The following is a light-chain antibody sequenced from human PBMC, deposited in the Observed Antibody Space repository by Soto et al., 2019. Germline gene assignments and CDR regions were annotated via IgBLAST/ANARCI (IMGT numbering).Light chain of an antibody. CDR2: AAS. CDR3: QQYGSSPRT. J-gene: IGKJ1*01. V-gene: IGKV3-20*01. CDR1: HSINTSF. Sequence: EIVLTQSPGTLSLSPGDRATLSCRASHSINTSFLAWFQQKPGQAPRLLIYAASTRATGIPDRFSGSASEKDFTLTINRLEPEDFAVYYCQQYGSSPRTFGQGTKVDIK.